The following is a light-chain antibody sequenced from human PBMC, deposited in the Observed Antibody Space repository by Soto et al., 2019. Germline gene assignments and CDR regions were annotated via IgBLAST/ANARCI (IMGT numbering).Light chain of an antibody. V-gene: IGKV1-33*01. CDR2: DAS. CDR1: QSISSY. J-gene: IGKJ4*01. CDR3: QQYDILPIT. Sequence: DIRMTQSPSSLSASVGDRVTITCRASQSISSYLNWYQQKPGKAPKLLIHDASILQTGVPSRFSGSGSGTDFTFTITSLQPEDIATYYCQQYDILPITFGGGTKVDIK.